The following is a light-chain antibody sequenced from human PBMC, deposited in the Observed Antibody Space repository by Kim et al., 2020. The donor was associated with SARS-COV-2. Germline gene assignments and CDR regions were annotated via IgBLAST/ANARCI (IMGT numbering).Light chain of an antibody. Sequence: DIVMTHSPATLSVSPGERATLSCRASQSISNNLAWYQQKPGQAPRLLVYGASTRATGIPTRFSGSGSGTEFTLTISSLQSEDFAVYYCQHYSYRTPWTLGQGTKVDIK. CDR3: QHYSYRTPWT. J-gene: IGKJ1*01. CDR2: GAS. V-gene: IGKV3-15*01. CDR1: QSISNN.